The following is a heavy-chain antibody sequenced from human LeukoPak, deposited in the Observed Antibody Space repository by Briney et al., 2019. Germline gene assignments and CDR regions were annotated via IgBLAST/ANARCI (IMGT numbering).Heavy chain of an antibody. D-gene: IGHD2-2*01. CDR2: LRRSSNNI. CDR1: GFIFGIDT. V-gene: IGHV3-21*01. Sequence: GGCLRLSCAASGFIFGIDTINWVRQVQGRGMGWDSSLRRSSNNINYADSMKGRFTISRDNAMNSVHLQMNSLRFEETAVYYCARGYQRPDYWGQKTLITASS. J-gene: IGHJ4*02. CDR3: ARGYQRPDY.